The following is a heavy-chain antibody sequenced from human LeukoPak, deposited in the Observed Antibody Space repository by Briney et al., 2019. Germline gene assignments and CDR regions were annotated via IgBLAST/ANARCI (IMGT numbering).Heavy chain of an antibody. D-gene: IGHD3-3*01. Sequence: GGSLRLSCAASGFTVSTNCMTWVRQAPGKGLEWVSTIYSGGTTYYADSVMGRFTISRHNSRNTLYLQMNSLRAEDTAVYYCARDRSGYFQNWGQGTLVTVSS. CDR2: IYSGGTT. V-gene: IGHV3-53*01. CDR3: ARDRSGYFQN. CDR1: GFTVSTNC. J-gene: IGHJ1*01.